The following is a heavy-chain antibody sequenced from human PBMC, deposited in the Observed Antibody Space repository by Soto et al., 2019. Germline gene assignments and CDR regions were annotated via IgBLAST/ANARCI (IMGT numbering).Heavy chain of an antibody. CDR2: ISGSGGST. V-gene: IGHV3-23*01. CDR1: GFTFSSYA. D-gene: IGHD3-10*01. Sequence: EVQLLESGGGLVQPGGSLRLSCAASGFTFSSYAMSWVRQAPGKGLEWVSAISGSGGSTYYAVSVKGRFTISRDNSKNTLYLQMNSLRAEDTAVYYCAKDQGGYGSGSESGGDYWGQGTLVTVSS. CDR3: AKDQGGYGSGSESGGDY. J-gene: IGHJ4*02.